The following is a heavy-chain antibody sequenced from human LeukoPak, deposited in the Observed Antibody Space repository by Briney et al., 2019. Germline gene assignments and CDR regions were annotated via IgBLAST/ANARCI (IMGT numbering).Heavy chain of an antibody. D-gene: IGHD6-19*01. CDR3: ARDNRGSGWYYYYYGMDV. CDR2: IKQDGSEK. J-gene: IGHJ6*02. Sequence: GGSLRLSCAASGFTFGSYWMSWVRQAPGKGLEWVANIKQDGSEKYYVDSVKGRFTISRDNAKNSLYLQMNSLRAEDTAVYYCARDNRGSGWYYYYYGMDVWGQGTTVTVSS. V-gene: IGHV3-7*01. CDR1: GFTFGSYW.